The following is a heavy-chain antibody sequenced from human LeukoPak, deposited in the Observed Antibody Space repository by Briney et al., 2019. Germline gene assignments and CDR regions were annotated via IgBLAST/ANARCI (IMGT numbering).Heavy chain of an antibody. D-gene: IGHD3-16*01. J-gene: IGHJ4*02. V-gene: IGHV3-74*01. CDR1: GFTFSSYW. CDR3: ARVLGRPPYYFDY. Sequence: GGSLRLSCAAPGFTFSSYWMHWVRQAPGKGLVWVSRINSDGSSTSYADSVKGRFTISRDNAKNTLYLQMNSLRAEDTAVYYCARVLGRPPYYFDYWGQGTLVTVSS. CDR2: INSDGSST.